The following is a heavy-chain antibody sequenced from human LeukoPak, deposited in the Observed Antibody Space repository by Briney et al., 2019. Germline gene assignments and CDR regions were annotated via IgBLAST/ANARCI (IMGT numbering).Heavy chain of an antibody. CDR3: ARGYGGNSGSFDY. Sequence: GGSLRLSCAASGFTFSSYGMHWVRQAPGKGLEWVTVIWYDGSNKYYADSVKGRFTISRDDSKNTLYLQMNSLRAEDTAMYYCARGYGGNSGSFDYWGQGTLVTVSS. V-gene: IGHV3-33*01. CDR2: IWYDGSNK. CDR1: GFTFSSYG. J-gene: IGHJ4*02. D-gene: IGHD4-23*01.